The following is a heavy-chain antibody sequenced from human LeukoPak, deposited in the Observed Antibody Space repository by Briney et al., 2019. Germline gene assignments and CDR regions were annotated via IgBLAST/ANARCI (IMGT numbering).Heavy chain of an antibody. V-gene: IGHV3-30-3*01. J-gene: IGHJ4*02. CDR3: ARDVMAAAGYYFDY. CDR1: GFTFSSYA. Sequence: GGSLRLSCAASGFTFSSYAMHWVRQAPGKGLEWVAVISYDGSNKYYADSVKGRFTISRDNSKNTLYLQMNSLRAEDTAVYYCARDVMAAAGYYFDYWGQGTLVTVSS. CDR2: ISYDGSNK. D-gene: IGHD6-13*01.